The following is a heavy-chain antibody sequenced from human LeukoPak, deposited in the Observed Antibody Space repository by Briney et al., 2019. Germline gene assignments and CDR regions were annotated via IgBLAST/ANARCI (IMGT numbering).Heavy chain of an antibody. Sequence: GGSLRLSCAASGFTFSRFAMHWVRQAPGRGLEWLAVISYDGVNQYYADSVKGRFTISRDNSKNTLYLQMNSLRAEDTAVYYCEYSSSSGRNYWGQGTLVTVSS. CDR1: GFTFSRFA. V-gene: IGHV3-30*04. J-gene: IGHJ4*02. CDR3: EYSSSSGRNY. D-gene: IGHD6-6*01. CDR2: ISYDGVNQ.